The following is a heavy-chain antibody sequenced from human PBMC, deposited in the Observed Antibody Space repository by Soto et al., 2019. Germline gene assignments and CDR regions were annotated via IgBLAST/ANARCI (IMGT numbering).Heavy chain of an antibody. CDR3: AKGITIFGVSSFDY. Sequence: PGGSLRLSCAASGFTFSSYGMHWVRQAPGKGLEWVAVISYDGSNKYYADSVKGRFTISRDNSKNTLYLQMNSLRAEDTAVYYCAKGITIFGVSSFDYWGQGTLVTVSS. V-gene: IGHV3-30*18. J-gene: IGHJ4*02. D-gene: IGHD3-3*01. CDR2: ISYDGSNK. CDR1: GFTFSSYG.